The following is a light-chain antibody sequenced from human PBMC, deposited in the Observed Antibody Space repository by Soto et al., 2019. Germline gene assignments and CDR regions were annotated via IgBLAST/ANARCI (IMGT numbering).Light chain of an antibody. CDR1: QSVSSY. J-gene: IGKJ1*01. CDR3: QQRSNWPTWT. CDR2: DAS. Sequence: EIVLTQSPATLSLSPGERATLSCRASQSVSSYLAWYQQKPGQAPRLLIYDASNRATGIPARFSGSGSGTDFTLTINSLEPEDFAVYYCQQRSNWPTWTFGQGTKV. V-gene: IGKV3-11*01.